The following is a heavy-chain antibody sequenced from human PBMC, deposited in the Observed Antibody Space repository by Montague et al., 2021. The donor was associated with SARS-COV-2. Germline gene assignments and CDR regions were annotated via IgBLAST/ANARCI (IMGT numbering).Heavy chain of an antibody. CDR1: GGSISSSSSY. CDR3: ARDIRIPMLIVIQGYGMDV. CDR2: IYYSGST. D-gene: IGHD3-22*01. J-gene: IGHJ6*02. Sequence: SETLSLTCTVSGGSISSSSSYWGWIRQPPGMGLEWIGSIYYSGSTYYNPSLKSRITISVDTSKNQLSLRLTSVTAADTAVYYCARDIRIPMLIVIQGYGMDVWGQGTTVTVSS. V-gene: IGHV4-39*07.